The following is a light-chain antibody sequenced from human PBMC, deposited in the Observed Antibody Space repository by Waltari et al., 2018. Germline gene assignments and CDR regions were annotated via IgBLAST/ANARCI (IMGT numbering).Light chain of an antibody. J-gene: IGLJ2*01. CDR1: RGSITSDF. Sequence: NFVLTQPHSVSGSPGRTVTISCTRSRGSITSDFVQWYRLRPGSAPTTIIYKDNQRPSGVPDRFSCSIDTSSNSASLTISGLTTEDEADYYCQTCDTTVLIFGGGTQLTVL. CDR2: KDN. CDR3: QTCDTTVLI. V-gene: IGLV6-57*04.